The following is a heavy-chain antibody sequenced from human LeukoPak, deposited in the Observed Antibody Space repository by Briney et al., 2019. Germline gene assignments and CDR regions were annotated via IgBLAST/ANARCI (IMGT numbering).Heavy chain of an antibody. CDR3: ATPDPDLTFWSGYYNPFDY. CDR1: GFTFSSYA. CDR2: ISGSGGST. J-gene: IGHJ4*02. V-gene: IGHV3-23*01. Sequence: GGSLRLSCAASGFTFSSYAMSWVRQAPGKGLEWVSAISGSGGSTHYADSVKGRFTISRDNSKNTLYLQMNSLRAEDTAVYYCATPDPDLTFWSGYYNPFDYWGQGTLVTVSS. D-gene: IGHD3-3*01.